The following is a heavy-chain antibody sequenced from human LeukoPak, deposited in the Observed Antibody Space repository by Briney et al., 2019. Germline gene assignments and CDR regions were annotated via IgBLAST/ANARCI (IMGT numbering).Heavy chain of an antibody. J-gene: IGHJ6*02. CDR1: GFTFSSYA. CDR3: ASDLYSQYYYYYYGMDV. Sequence: GGSLRLSCAASGFTFSSYAMHWVRQAPGKGLEWVAVMSYDGSNKYYADSVKGRFTISRDNSKNTLYLQMNSLRAEDTAVYYCASDLYSQYYYYYYGMDVWGQGTTVTVSS. CDR2: MSYDGSNK. V-gene: IGHV3-30-3*01. D-gene: IGHD4-11*01.